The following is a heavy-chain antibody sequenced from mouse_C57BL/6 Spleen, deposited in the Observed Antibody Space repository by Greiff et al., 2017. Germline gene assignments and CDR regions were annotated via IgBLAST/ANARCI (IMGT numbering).Heavy chain of an antibody. CDR3: ARGGGYYAMDY. V-gene: IGHV3-6*01. J-gene: IGHJ4*01. Sequence: EVQLKESGPGLVKPSQSLSLTCSVTGYSITSGYYWNWIRQFPGNKLEWMGYISYDGSNNYNPSLKNRISITRDTSKNQFFLKLNSVNTEDTATYYSARGGGYYAMDYWGQGTSVTVSS. CDR1: GYSITSGYY. CDR2: ISYDGSN.